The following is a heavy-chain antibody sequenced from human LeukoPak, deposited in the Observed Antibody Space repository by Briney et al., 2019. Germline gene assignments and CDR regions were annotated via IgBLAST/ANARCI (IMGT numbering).Heavy chain of an antibody. CDR3: AKRQLLWFGELLYHGGYFDY. V-gene: IGHV3-23*01. CDR2: IGGSGGST. J-gene: IGHJ4*02. D-gene: IGHD3-10*01. Sequence: GGSLRLSCAASGFTFSSYAMSWVRQAPGKGLEWVSAIGGSGGSTYYADSVKGRFTISRDNSKNTLYLQMNSLRAEDTAVYYCAKRQLLWFGELLYHGGYFDYWGQGTLVTVSS. CDR1: GFTFSSYA.